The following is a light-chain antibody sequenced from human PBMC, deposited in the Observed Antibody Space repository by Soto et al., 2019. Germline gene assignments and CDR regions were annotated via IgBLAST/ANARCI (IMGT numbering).Light chain of an antibody. CDR2: EVT. J-gene: IGLJ1*01. V-gene: IGLV2-14*01. Sequence: QSALTQPASVSGSPGQSITISCTGTSSDVGGYNYVSWYQQHPGKAPKLMIYEVTDRPSGVSNRFSGSKSGNTASLTISGLQAEDEAEYYCSSYASSSTLVCGTGTKVTVL. CDR1: SSDVGGYNY. CDR3: SSYASSSTLV.